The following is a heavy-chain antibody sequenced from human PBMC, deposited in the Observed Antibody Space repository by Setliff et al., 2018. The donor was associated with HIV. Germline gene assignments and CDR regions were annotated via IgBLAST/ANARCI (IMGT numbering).Heavy chain of an antibody. D-gene: IGHD3-10*01. CDR3: TRRGADSYYPRPLDV. J-gene: IGHJ6*04. CDR1: GGSFSGYY. Sequence: SETLSLTCAVYGGSFSGYYWSWIRQPPGKGLEWTGEINHSGSTNYNPSLKSRVTMSVDTSKNQFSLRLNSVTAADTAIYYCTRRGADSYYPRPLDVWGKGTTVTVSS. V-gene: IGHV4-34*01. CDR2: INHSGST.